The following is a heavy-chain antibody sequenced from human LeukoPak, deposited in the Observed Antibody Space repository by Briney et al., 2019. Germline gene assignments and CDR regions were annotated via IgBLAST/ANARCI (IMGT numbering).Heavy chain of an antibody. J-gene: IGHJ4*02. D-gene: IGHD5-12*01. CDR1: GFTFSSHN. CDR3: AKASKWDSGYDDFDY. V-gene: IGHV3-43D*03. CDR2: ISWDGGST. Sequence: GGSLGLSCAASGFTFSSHNMNWVRQAPGKGLEWVSLISWDGGSTYYADSVKGRFTISRDNSKNSLYLQMNSLRAEDTALYHCAKASKWDSGYDDFDYWGQGTLVTVSS.